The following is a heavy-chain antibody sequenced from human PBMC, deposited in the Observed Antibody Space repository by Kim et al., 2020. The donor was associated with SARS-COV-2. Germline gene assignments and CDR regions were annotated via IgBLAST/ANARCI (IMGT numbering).Heavy chain of an antibody. CDR1: GFTFGSYW. V-gene: IGHV3-74*01. J-gene: IGHJ4*02. D-gene: IGHD6-19*01. CDR2: VNTDETFI. Sequence: GGSLRLSCAASGFTFGSYWMHWVRQTPGKGLEWVSYVNTDETFIRYTDSVKGRFTISRDNAKKMLYLQMNGLRVEDTAVYFCVRGVTGAGNLGVYWGQGTLVTVSS. CDR3: VRGVTGAGNLGVY.